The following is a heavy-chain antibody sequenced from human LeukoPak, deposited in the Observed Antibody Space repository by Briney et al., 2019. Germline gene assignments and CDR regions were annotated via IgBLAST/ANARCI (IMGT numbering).Heavy chain of an antibody. CDR1: GFTFSSYS. J-gene: IGHJ4*02. D-gene: IGHD6-13*01. CDR3: ARDRPTGYSSSWYEFDY. Sequence: PGGSLRLSCAASGFTFSSYSMNWVRQAPGKGLEWVSSISSSSSYIYYADSVKGRFTISRDNAKNTLYLQMNSLRAEDTAVYYCARDRPTGYSSSWYEFDYWGQGTLVTVSS. V-gene: IGHV3-21*01. CDR2: ISSSSSYI.